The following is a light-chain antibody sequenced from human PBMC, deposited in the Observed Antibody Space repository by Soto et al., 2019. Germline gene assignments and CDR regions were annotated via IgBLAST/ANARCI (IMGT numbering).Light chain of an antibody. CDR3: QQYYSTPYN. V-gene: IGKV4-1*01. Sequence: DIVMTQSPDSLAVSLGERATINCKSSQSVLYSSNSKNYLAWYQQKPGQPPKLLINWASTLESGVPVRFSGSGSGTDFTLAISSLQAEDVAVYYCQQYYSTPYNVGQGTKLEIK. CDR2: WAS. CDR1: QSVLYSSNSKNY. J-gene: IGKJ2*01.